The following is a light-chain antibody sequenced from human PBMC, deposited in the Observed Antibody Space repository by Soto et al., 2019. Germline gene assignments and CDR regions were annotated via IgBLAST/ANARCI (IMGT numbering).Light chain of an antibody. CDR3: CSYAGSFRVV. CDR1: SSDVGSYNL. CDR2: EGS. J-gene: IGLJ2*01. V-gene: IGLV2-23*01. Sequence: QSALTQPASVSGSPGQSITISCTGTSSDVGSYNLVSWYQQHPGKAPKLMIYEGSKRPSGVSNRFSGSKSGNTASLTISGLQAEDEADYYCCSYAGSFRVVFGGGIKLTVL.